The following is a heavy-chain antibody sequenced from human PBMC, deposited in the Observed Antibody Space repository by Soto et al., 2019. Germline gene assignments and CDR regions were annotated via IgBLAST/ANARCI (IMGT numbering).Heavy chain of an antibody. CDR2: LYYSGST. D-gene: IGHD1-1*01. J-gene: IGHJ6*03. CDR1: GGCIRSYY. Sequence: SETLALTCTVSGGCIRSYYWSWIRQPPGKGLEWIGYLYYSGSTNYNPSLKSRVTISVDTSRNQFSLKLNSVTAADTAVYYCAGPPIDWNENYYYYMDVWGKGTTVTVSS. CDR3: AGPPIDWNENYYYYMDV. V-gene: IGHV4-59*01.